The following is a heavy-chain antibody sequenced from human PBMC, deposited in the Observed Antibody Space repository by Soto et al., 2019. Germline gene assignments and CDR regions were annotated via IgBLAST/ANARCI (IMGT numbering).Heavy chain of an antibody. D-gene: IGHD5-18*01. CDR3: VRDRDTYGLSSFDS. Sequence: EVQLVESGGGLVQPGGSLRLSCAASGFTFSSFWMHWVRQAPGKGLVWVSRINSDGSSISYADSVKGRFSISRDNAKNTLYVQMNSLRVEDTAVYYCVRDRDTYGLSSFDSWGQGILVTVSS. CDR2: INSDGSSI. J-gene: IGHJ4*02. CDR1: GFTFSSFW. V-gene: IGHV3-74*01.